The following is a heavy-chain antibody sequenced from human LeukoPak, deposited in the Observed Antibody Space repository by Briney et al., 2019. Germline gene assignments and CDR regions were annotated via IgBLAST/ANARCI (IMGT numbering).Heavy chain of an antibody. Sequence: GGSLRLSCAASGFTFSSYGMHWVRQAPGKGLEWVAFIRYDGSNKYYADSVKGRFTISRDNSKNTLYLQMNSLRAEDTAVYYCAKERSSWYYDAFDIWGQGTMVTVSS. D-gene: IGHD6-13*01. CDR2: IRYDGSNK. CDR3: AKERSSWYYDAFDI. J-gene: IGHJ3*02. V-gene: IGHV3-30*02. CDR1: GFTFSSYG.